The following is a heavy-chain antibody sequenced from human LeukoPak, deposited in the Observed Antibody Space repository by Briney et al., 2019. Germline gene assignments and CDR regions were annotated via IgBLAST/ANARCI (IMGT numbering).Heavy chain of an antibody. J-gene: IGHJ4*02. Sequence: SETLSLTCAVYGGSFSDYYWSWIRQPPGKGLEWMGEINHSGNTIYNPSLNSRVTISVDTSKNQFSLRLSSVTAADTTVYYCARGLRRYSKAFPFDYWGQGTLVTVSS. CDR3: ARGLRRYSKAFPFDY. CDR2: INHSGNT. V-gene: IGHV4-34*01. CDR1: GGSFSDYY. D-gene: IGHD5-18*01.